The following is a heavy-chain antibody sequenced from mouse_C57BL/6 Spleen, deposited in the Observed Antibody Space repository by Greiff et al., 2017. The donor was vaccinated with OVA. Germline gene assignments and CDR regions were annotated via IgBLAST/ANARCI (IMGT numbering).Heavy chain of an antibody. D-gene: IGHD2-4*01. J-gene: IGHJ4*01. Sequence: QVQLQQSGPGLVQPSQSLSITCTVSGFSLTSYGVHWVRQSPGKGLEWLGVIWSGGSTDYNAAFISRLSISKDNSKSQVFFKMNSLQADDTAIYYCARNGGYDYDADYYAMDYWGQGTSVTVSS. CDR1: GFSLTSYG. CDR3: ARNGGYDYDADYYAMDY. CDR2: IWSGGST. V-gene: IGHV2-2*01.